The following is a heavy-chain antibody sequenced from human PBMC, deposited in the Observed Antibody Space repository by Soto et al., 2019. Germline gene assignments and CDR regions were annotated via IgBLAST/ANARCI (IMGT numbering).Heavy chain of an antibody. Sequence: SETLSLTCTVSGGSISSGGYYWSWIRQHPGKGLEWIGYIYYSGSTYYNPSLKSRVTISVDTSKNQFSLKLSSVTAADTAVYYCARTTVTTTGRLDYWGQGTLVTVPQ. CDR3: ARTTVTTTGRLDY. D-gene: IGHD4-17*01. J-gene: IGHJ4*02. CDR1: GGSISSGGYY. CDR2: IYYSGST. V-gene: IGHV4-31*03.